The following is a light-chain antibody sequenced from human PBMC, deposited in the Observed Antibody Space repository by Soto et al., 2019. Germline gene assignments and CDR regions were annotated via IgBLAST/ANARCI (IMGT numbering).Light chain of an antibody. CDR1: QTIRSNY. J-gene: IGKJ1*01. V-gene: IGKV3-20*01. Sequence: ETVLTQSPGTLSLSPGERATRSCRASQTIRSNYLAWYRQTPGQAPRLLIYGASNRATGIADRFSGSGSGTDFTLIISRLEPEDFALYYCPQYGSSPWTFGQGTKVEIK. CDR2: GAS. CDR3: PQYGSSPWT.